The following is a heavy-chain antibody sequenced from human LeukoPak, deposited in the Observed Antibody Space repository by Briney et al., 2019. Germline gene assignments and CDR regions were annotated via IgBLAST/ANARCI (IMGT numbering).Heavy chain of an antibody. V-gene: IGHV3-30*04. Sequence: GRSLRLSCAASGFTFSSYAMHCVRQAPGKGLEWVAVISYDGSNKYYADSVKGRFTISRDNSKNTLYLQMNSLRAEDTAVYYCARVGVAATYYYYGMDVWGQGTTVTVSS. J-gene: IGHJ6*02. CDR1: GFTFSSYA. CDR2: ISYDGSNK. CDR3: ARVGVAATYYYYGMDV. D-gene: IGHD2-15*01.